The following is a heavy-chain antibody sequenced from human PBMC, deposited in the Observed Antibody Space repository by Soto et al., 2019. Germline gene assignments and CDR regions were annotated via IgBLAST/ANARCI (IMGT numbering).Heavy chain of an antibody. CDR3: ARGVAGSGFDL. Sequence: QTLSHTCAISGDSVSSNTAAWNWIRSSPSRGLEWLGRTYYRSNWRHDYAVSVKSRITVNPDTSKNHFSLQLNSVTPDDTAVYYCARGVAGSGFDLWGQGTLVTVSS. J-gene: IGHJ4*02. CDR1: GDSVSSNTAA. CDR2: TYYRSNWRH. V-gene: IGHV6-1*01. D-gene: IGHD6-19*01.